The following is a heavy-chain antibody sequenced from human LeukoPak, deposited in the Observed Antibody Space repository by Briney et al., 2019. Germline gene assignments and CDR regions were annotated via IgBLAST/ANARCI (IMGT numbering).Heavy chain of an antibody. CDR3: AGLRGKITTIDY. J-gene: IGHJ4*02. D-gene: IGHD4-11*01. CDR2: INSDGSTT. V-gene: IGHV3-74*03. CDR1: AFTFSSYW. Sequence: AGGSLRLSCVASAFTFSSYWMHWVRHAPGEGLVWVSVINSDGSTTLYADSVKGRFTISRDNAKNTLYLQMNSLRAEDTAVYYCAGLRGKITTIDYWGQGTLVTVSS.